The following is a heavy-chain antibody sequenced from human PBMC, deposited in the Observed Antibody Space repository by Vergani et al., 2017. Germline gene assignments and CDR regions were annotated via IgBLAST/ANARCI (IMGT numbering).Heavy chain of an antibody. Sequence: VQLVESGGGLVKPGGSLRLSCAVSGFTFSNAWMNWARQAPGKGLEWVSGISASGAPTYYADSVKGRVTISRDNSKNTLYLQMNSLRVEDTAVYYCARAYGRYDWFDYWGQRTLVTVSS. CDR1: GFTFSNAW. D-gene: IGHD1-20*01. J-gene: IGHJ4*01. CDR2: ISASGAPT. V-gene: IGHV3-23*04. CDR3: ARAYGRYDWFDY.